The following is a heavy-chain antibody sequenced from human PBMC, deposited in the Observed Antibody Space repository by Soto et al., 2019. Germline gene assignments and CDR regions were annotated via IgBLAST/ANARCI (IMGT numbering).Heavy chain of an antibody. CDR3: ASSMAVAGSGIYFDD. CDR1: GYSFTSYW. V-gene: IGHV5-51*01. D-gene: IGHD6-19*01. J-gene: IGHJ4*02. Sequence: PGESLKISCKGFGYSFTSYWIGWVRQMPGRGLEWMGIIYPADSDVRYSPSFQGQVTISADKSISTAYLQWSSLKASDTAMYYCASSMAVAGSGIYFDDWGQGTLVTVSS. CDR2: IYPADSDV.